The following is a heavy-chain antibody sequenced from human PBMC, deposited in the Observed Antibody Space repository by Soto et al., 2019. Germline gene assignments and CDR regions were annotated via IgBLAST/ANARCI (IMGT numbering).Heavy chain of an antibody. J-gene: IGHJ4*02. D-gene: IGHD1-1*01. CDR2: ISAYNGNT. CDR1: GYTFTSYG. V-gene: IGHV1-18*01. CDR3: ARDALYNWNDVPYYFDY. Sequence: QVQLVQSGAEVKKPGASVKVSCKASGYTFTSYGISWVRQAPGQGLEWMGWISAYNGNTNYAQKLQGRVTMTTDTSTSPAYMELRSLRSDDTAVYYCARDALYNWNDVPYYFDYWGQGTLVTVSS.